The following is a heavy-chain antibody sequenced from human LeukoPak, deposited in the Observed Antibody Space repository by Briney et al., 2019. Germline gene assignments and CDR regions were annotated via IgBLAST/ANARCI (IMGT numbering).Heavy chain of an antibody. J-gene: IGHJ4*02. CDR3: ARDIAYDSSGYYSPHFDY. Sequence: GGSLRLSCAASGCTFSSYDMNWVRQAPGKGLEWVGVISDSGGGSNYADSVKGRFTISRDNSKNTLYLQRNSLRAEDTAVYYCARDIAYDSSGYYSPHFDYWGQGTLVTVSS. CDR2: ISDSGGGS. D-gene: IGHD3-22*01. V-gene: IGHV3-23*01. CDR1: GCTFSSYD.